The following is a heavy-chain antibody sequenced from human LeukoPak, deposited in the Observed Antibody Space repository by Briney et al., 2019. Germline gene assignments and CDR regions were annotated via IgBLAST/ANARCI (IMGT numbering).Heavy chain of an antibody. CDR1: GGSISSYY. D-gene: IGHD3-10*01. CDR2: IYYSGST. Sequence: SETVSLTCTVSGGSISSYYWSWVRQPPEKGLEWIGYIYYSGSTNYNPSLKSRVTISVDTSKNQFSLQLTSVTAADTAVYFCTRGGSNFDYWGQGTLVTVSS. J-gene: IGHJ4*02. V-gene: IGHV4-59*01. CDR3: TRGGSNFDY.